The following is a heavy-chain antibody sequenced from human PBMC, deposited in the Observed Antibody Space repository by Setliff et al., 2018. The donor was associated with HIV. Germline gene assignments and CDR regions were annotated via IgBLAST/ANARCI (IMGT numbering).Heavy chain of an antibody. CDR2: LSRGGDNT. Sequence: GGSLRLSCLVSGFTVSTYSLNWARQAPGKRPEYVAALSRGGDNTKYADSVKGRFIISRDTSKNTLYLQMSSLRPDDTAIYYCAKEFEDLSGAYWGQGTLVTVSS. J-gene: IGHJ4*02. D-gene: IGHD3-10*01. CDR1: GFTVSTYS. CDR3: AKEFEDLSGAY. V-gene: IGHV3-64D*09.